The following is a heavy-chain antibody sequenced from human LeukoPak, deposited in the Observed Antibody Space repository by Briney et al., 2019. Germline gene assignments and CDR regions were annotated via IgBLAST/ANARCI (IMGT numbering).Heavy chain of an antibody. D-gene: IGHD3-16*01. J-gene: IGHJ3*02. CDR2: IYTSGST. CDR1: GGSISSYY. V-gene: IGHV4-4*07. CDR3: ARDSLGFGAFDI. Sequence: PSETLSLTCSVSGGSISSYYWSWIRQPAGKGLEWIGRIYTSGSTNYNPSLKSRVTMSVDTSKDQISLNLSSMTAADTAVYYCARDSLGFGAFDIWGQGTMITVSS.